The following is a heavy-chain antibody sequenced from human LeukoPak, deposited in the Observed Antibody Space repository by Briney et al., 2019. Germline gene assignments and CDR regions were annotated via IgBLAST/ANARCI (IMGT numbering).Heavy chain of an antibody. J-gene: IGHJ4*02. CDR1: GFTFSSYS. V-gene: IGHV3-21*01. CDR3: AKDIPDVLGYCSSTSCPGFDY. CDR2: ISSSSSYI. Sequence: PGGSLRLSCAASGFTFSSYSMNWVRQAPGKGLEWVSSISSSSSYIYYADSVKGRFTISRDNAKNSLYLQMNSLRAEDTAVYYCAKDIPDVLGYCSSTSCPGFDYWGQGTLVTVSS. D-gene: IGHD2-2*01.